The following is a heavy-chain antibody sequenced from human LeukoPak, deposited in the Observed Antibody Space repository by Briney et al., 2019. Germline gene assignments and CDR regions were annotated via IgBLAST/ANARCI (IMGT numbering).Heavy chain of an antibody. J-gene: IGHJ6*03. CDR1: GGSIRSYY. CDR2: IYTSGST. V-gene: IGHV4-4*07. CDR3: ARDSTVTTFNYMDV. Sequence: SETLSLTCTVSGGSIRSYYWSWIRQPAGKGLEWIGRIYTSGSTSYNPSLKSRVTISLDKSKSQFSLKLSSVTAADTAVYYCARDSTVTTFNYMDVWGKGTTVTVSS. D-gene: IGHD4-11*01.